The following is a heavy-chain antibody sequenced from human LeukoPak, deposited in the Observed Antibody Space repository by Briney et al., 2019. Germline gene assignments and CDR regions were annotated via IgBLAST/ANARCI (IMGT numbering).Heavy chain of an antibody. Sequence: SETLSLTCTVSGGSISSGSYYWSWIRQPAGKGLEWIGRIYTSGSTNYNPSLKSRVTISVDTSKKQFSLKLSSVTAADTAVYYCAGMSAGYSSGWYLGYYFDYWGQGTLVTVSS. CDR3: AGMSAGYSSGWYLGYYFDY. J-gene: IGHJ4*02. CDR1: GGSISSGSYY. D-gene: IGHD6-19*01. V-gene: IGHV4-61*02. CDR2: IYTSGST.